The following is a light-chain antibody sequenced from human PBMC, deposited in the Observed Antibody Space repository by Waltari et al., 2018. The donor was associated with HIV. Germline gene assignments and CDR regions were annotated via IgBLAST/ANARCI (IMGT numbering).Light chain of an antibody. CDR2: DVT. J-gene: IGLJ3*02. CDR1: SGDLGNYNF. Sequence: QSALTQPRSVSGSPGQSVTISCTGTSGDLGNYNFFSCYQHPPCTAPTLIISDVTTRPSGVPARCSGSKSANTASLTISGLRADDEADYYCCAYAGGWVFGGGTKVTVL. V-gene: IGLV2-11*01. CDR3: CAYAGGWV.